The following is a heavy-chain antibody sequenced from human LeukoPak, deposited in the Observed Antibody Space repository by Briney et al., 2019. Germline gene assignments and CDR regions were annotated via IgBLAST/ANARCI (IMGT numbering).Heavy chain of an antibody. CDR1: GYTFTSYA. Sequence: VASVKVSCKASGYTFTSYAMNWVRQAPGQGLEWMGWISAYNGNTNYAQKLQGRVTMTTDTSTSTAYMELRSLRSDDTAVYYCARGGYSYGPYYFDYWGQGTLVTVSS. J-gene: IGHJ4*02. CDR3: ARGGYSYGPYYFDY. CDR2: ISAYNGNT. D-gene: IGHD5-18*01. V-gene: IGHV1-18*01.